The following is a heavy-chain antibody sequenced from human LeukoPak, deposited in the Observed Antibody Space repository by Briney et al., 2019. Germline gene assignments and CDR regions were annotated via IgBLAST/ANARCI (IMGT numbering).Heavy chain of an antibody. V-gene: IGHV4-39*07. CDR2: IFYSGSS. CDR1: GGSISTSNYY. D-gene: IGHD3-10*01. Sequence: PSETLSLTCTVSGGSISTSNYYWGWIRHPPGKGLEWIGNIFYSGSSYYSPSLRSRVTISLDTSRNQFSLKLKSVTAADTAVYYCARDRWFAEPSNWFDPWGQGTLVTVSS. J-gene: IGHJ5*02. CDR3: ARDRWFAEPSNWFDP.